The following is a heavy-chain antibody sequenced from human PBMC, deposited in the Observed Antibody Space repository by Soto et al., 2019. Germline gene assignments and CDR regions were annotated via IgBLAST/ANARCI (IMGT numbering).Heavy chain of an antibody. V-gene: IGHV4-31*03. D-gene: IGHD2-15*01. Sequence: NTSETLSLTCTVSGGSISSGGYYWSWIRQHPGKGLEWIGYIYYSGSTYYNPSLKSRVTISVDTSKNQFSLKLSSVTAADTAVYNCARGVICSGGSCYRRFAYFDYWGQGTLVTVSS. CDR2: IYYSGST. CDR1: GGSISSGGYY. CDR3: ARGVICSGGSCYRRFAYFDY. J-gene: IGHJ4*02.